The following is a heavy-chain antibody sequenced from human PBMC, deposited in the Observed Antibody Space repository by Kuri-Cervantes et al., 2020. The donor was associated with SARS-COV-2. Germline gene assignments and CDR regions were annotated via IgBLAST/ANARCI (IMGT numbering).Heavy chain of an antibody. CDR3: ARDLGVVPAAIM. V-gene: IGHV1-69*06. D-gene: IGHD2-2*02. CDR1: VGTFSSYA. Sequence: SVKVSCKASVGTFSSYAISWVRQAPGQGLEWMGGISPIFGTANSAQKFQGRVTITADKSTSTAYMELSSLRSEATAVYYFARDLGVVPAAIMWGQGTLVTVSS. J-gene: IGHJ4*02. CDR2: ISPIFGTA.